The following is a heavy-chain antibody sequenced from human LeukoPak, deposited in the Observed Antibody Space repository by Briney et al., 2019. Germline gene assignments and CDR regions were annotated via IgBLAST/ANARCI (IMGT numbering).Heavy chain of an antibody. D-gene: IGHD3-22*01. Sequence: GGSLRLSCTASGFTFGDYAMSWFRQAPGKGLEWVGFIRSKAYGGTTEYAASVKGRFTISRDDSKSIAYLQMDSLKTEDTAVYYCTRDAYYYDSSGYSYYFDYWGQGTLVTVSS. CDR3: TRDAYYYDSSGYSYYFDY. V-gene: IGHV3-49*03. J-gene: IGHJ4*02. CDR2: IRSKAYGGTT. CDR1: GFTFGDYA.